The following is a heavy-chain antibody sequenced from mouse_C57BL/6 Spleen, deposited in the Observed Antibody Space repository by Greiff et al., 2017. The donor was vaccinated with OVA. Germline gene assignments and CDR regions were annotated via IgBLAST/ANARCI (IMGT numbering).Heavy chain of an antibody. CDR1: GYTFTSYW. CDR3: ASDSITTVVFDY. V-gene: IGHV1-52*01. Sequence: VKLQQPGAELVRPGSSVKLSCKASGYTFTSYWMHWVKQRPIQGLEWIGNIDPSDSETHYNQKFKDKATLTVDKSSSTAYMQLSSLTSEDSAVYYCASDSITTVVFDYWGQGTTLTVSS. J-gene: IGHJ2*01. D-gene: IGHD1-1*01. CDR2: IDPSDSET.